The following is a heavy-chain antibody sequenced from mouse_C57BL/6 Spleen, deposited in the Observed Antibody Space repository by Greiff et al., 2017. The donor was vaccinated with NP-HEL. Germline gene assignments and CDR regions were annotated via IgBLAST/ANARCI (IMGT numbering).Heavy chain of an antibody. Sequence: QVQLQQSGPELVKPGASVKISCKASGYAFSSSWMNWVKQRPGKGLEWIGRIYPGDGDTNYNGKFKGKATLTADKSSSTAYMQLSSLTDEDSAVYFCAREGGDGYYVDYWGQGTTLTVSS. J-gene: IGHJ2*01. CDR2: IYPGDGDT. CDR1: GYAFSSSW. D-gene: IGHD2-3*01. V-gene: IGHV1-82*01. CDR3: AREGGDGYYVDY.